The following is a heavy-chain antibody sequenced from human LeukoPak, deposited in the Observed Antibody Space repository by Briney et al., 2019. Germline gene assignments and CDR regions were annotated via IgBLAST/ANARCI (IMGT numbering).Heavy chain of an antibody. CDR3: TTRSGDFWSGFVN. CDR2: FDPEEAKM. CDR1: GNSLSELS. Sequence: SVQVSCKVSGNSLSELSIQWVRQAPGKGLECMGGFDPEEAKMVYAQNFQGRVTMTEDTSTQTAYMELSGLTSDDTAVYYCTTRSGDFWSGFVNWGQGTLVTVSS. J-gene: IGHJ4*02. V-gene: IGHV1-24*01. D-gene: IGHD3-3*01.